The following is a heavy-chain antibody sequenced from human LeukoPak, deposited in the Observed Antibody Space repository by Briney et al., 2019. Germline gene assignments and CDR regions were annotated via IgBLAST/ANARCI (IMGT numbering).Heavy chain of an antibody. CDR2: LYYSGTT. D-gene: IGHD3-3*01. Sequence: PSETLSLTCTVSGGSINYGGWIRQPPGKGLEWIGSLYYSGTTHYNPSLKSRVTISVDTSKNQFSLKLSSVTAADTAVYYCARGRRIFKGFDYWGQGTLVTVSS. CDR1: GGSINY. V-gene: IGHV4-39*01. CDR3: ARGRRIFKGFDY. J-gene: IGHJ4*02.